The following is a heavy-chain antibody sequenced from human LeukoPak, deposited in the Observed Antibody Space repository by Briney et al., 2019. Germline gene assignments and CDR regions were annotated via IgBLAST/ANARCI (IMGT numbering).Heavy chain of an antibody. J-gene: IGHJ6*03. CDR2: ISYDGSNK. V-gene: IGHV3-30*04. CDR1: GFTFSYYA. D-gene: IGHD2-8*01. Sequence: GGSLRLSCAASGFTFSYYAMHWVRQAPGKGLEWVAVISYDGSNKYYADSVKGRFTISRDNSKNTLYLQMNSLRAEDTAVYYCARAAHCANGLCYDPDYYYYYYMDVWGKGTTVTVSS. CDR3: ARAAHCANGLCYDPDYYYYYYMDV.